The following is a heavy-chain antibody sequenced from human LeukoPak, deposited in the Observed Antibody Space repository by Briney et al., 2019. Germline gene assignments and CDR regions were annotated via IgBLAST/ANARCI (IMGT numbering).Heavy chain of an antibody. CDR2: ISSSSSYI. V-gene: IGHV3-21*01. J-gene: IGHJ6*02. CDR1: GFTFSSYS. CDR3: ARDSLYSSGWSYGMDV. D-gene: IGHD6-19*01. Sequence: GGSLRLSCAASGFTFSSYSMNWVRQAPGKGLEWVSSISSSSSYIYYADSVKGRFTISRDNAKNSLYLQMNSLRAEDTAVYYCARDSLYSSGWSYGMDVWGQGTTVTVSS.